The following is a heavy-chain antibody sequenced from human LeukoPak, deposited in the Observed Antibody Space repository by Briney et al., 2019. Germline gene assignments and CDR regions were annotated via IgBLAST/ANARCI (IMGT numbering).Heavy chain of an antibody. V-gene: IGHV4-59*08. CDR2: IFYSGST. J-gene: IGHJ4*02. CDR3: ARTYSSSLGDFDY. D-gene: IGHD6-6*01. CDR1: GGSISSYY. Sequence: ASETLSLTCTVSGGSISSYYWSWIPQPPGKGLEWIGYIFYSGSTNYNPSLKSRVTISVDTSKNQFSLKLTSVTAADTAVYYCARTYSSSLGDFDYWGQGTLVTVSS.